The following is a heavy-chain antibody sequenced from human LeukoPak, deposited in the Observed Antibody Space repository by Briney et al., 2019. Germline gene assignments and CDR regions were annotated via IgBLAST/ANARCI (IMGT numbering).Heavy chain of an antibody. CDR1: GFTFSSYA. CDR2: ISYDGSNK. V-gene: IGHV3-30-3*01. CDR3: ARGRNDYVWGSYLNWFDP. D-gene: IGHD3-16*02. J-gene: IGHJ5*02. Sequence: PGGSLRLSCAASGFTFSSYAMHWVRQAPGKGLEWVAVISYDGSNKYYADSVKGRFTISRDNSKNTLYVQMNSLRAEDTAVYYCARGRNDYVWGSYLNWFDPWGQGTLVTVSS.